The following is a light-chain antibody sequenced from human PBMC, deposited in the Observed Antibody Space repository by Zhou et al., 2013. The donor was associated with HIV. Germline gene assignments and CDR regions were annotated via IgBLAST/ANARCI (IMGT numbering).Light chain of an antibody. CDR1: QSISNY. J-gene: IGKJ1*01. CDR2: GAS. CDR3: QQYNNWPPWT. Sequence: EIVMTQSPATLSVSPGERATLSCRASQSISNYLAWYQHKPGQAPRLLIYGASSRATGIPDRFSGSGSGTEFTLTISSLQSEDFAVYYCQQYNNWPPWTFGQGTKVEIK. V-gene: IGKV3D-15*01.